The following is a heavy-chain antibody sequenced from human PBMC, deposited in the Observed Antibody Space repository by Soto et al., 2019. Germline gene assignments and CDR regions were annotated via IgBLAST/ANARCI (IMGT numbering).Heavy chain of an antibody. CDR1: GFNYSRSD. D-gene: IGHD3-22*01. V-gene: IGHV3-66*01. CDR3: AREQDSSGYLFDY. CDR2: IYRGGST. Sequence: GSLRLSCSASGFNYSRSDMQWDRQPPGKELEWVSAIYRGGSTYYAEPVKGRFTIPRDNSKNTPYLHMNCLRAEDTAVYYCAREQDSSGYLFDYWGQGTLVTVSS. J-gene: IGHJ4*02.